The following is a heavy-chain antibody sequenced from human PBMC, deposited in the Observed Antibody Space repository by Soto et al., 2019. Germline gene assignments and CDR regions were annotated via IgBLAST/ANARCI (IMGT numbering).Heavy chain of an antibody. J-gene: IGHJ4*02. CDR1: GYTFTGHY. V-gene: IGHV1-2*02. CDR2: INPNSGGT. CDR3: ARGYSSTWYPFDY. Sequence: ASVKVSCKASGYTFTGHYMHWVRQAPGQGPEWMGWINPNSGGTNYAQKFQGRVSMTRDTSISTAYMELSRLRSDDTAVYYCARGYSSTWYPFDYWGQGTLVTVSS. D-gene: IGHD6-13*01.